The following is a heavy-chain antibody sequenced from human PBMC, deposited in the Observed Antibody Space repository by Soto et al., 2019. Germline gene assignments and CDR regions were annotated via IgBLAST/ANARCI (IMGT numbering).Heavy chain of an antibody. J-gene: IGHJ6*02. CDR3: ARGRHSSSSGYYYYYCGMDV. V-gene: IGHV4-34*01. D-gene: IGHD6-13*01. CDR2: INHSGST. CDR1: GGSFSGYY. Sequence: QVQLQQWGAGLLKPSETLSLTCAVYGGSFSGYYWSWIRQPPGKGLEWIGEINHSGSTNYNPSLKSRVTISVDTSKNQFSLKLSSVTAADTAVYYCARGRHSSSSGYYYYYCGMDVWGQGTTVTVSS.